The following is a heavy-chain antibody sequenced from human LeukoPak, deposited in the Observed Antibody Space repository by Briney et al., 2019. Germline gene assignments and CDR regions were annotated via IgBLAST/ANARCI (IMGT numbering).Heavy chain of an antibody. CDR2: ISSSSSTI. CDR1: GFTFSDYS. D-gene: IGHD3-10*01. CDR3: ARDGAWFGELSTDDYFDY. V-gene: IGHV3-48*04. Sequence: PGGSLRLSCAASGFTFSDYSMHWVRQAPGKGLEWVSYISSSSSTIYYADSVKGRFTISRDNAKNSLYLQMNSLRAEDTAVYYCARDGAWFGELSTDDYFDYWGQGTLVTVSS. J-gene: IGHJ4*02.